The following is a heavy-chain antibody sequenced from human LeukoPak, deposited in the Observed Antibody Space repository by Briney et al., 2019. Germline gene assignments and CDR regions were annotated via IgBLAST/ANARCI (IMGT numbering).Heavy chain of an antibody. D-gene: IGHD1-7*01. V-gene: IGHV3-7*01. CDR1: GFVYSAFW. CDR2: IKQDGSEK. J-gene: IGHJ4*02. CDR3: AKEGKTRNWNYYQAKAVD. Sequence: PGGSLRLSCAASGFVYSAFWMSWVRQAPGKGLEWVANIKQDGSEKYYEDSVKGRFTISRDNARNTLFLQMDSLRAEDTAVYYCAKEGKTRNWNYYQAKAVDWGQGTLVTVSS.